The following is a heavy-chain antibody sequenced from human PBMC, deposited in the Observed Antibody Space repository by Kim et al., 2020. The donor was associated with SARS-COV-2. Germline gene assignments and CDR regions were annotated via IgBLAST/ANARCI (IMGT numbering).Heavy chain of an antibody. Sequence: GGSLRLSCAGSGFSFSPYWMFWVRQTPGKGLEWVANINQDERKKYYVDSVKDRFTISRDNAKNSLYLHMNSLRAEDTAMYYCTRDLNYYNSGNYYDVFDLWGQGTMVTVSS. CDR1: GFSFSPYW. CDR2: INQDERKK. D-gene: IGHD3-10*01. J-gene: IGHJ3*01. CDR3: TRDLNYYNSGNYYDVFDL. V-gene: IGHV3-7*01.